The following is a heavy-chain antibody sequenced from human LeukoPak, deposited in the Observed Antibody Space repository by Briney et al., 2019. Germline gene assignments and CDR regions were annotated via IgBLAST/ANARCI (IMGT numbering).Heavy chain of an antibody. V-gene: IGHV3-30-3*01. CDR3: ARDFLSSHYYGSGSYPDY. CDR1: GFIFRKYN. CDR2: ISDDGSNE. J-gene: IGHJ4*02. Sequence: GGSLRLSCEVSGFIFRKYNMHWVRQAPGKGLEWVAAISDDGSNEHDADSVKGRFTISRDNAKNSLYLQMNSLRAEDTAVYYCARDFLSSHYYGSGSYPDYWGQGTLVTVSS. D-gene: IGHD3-10*01.